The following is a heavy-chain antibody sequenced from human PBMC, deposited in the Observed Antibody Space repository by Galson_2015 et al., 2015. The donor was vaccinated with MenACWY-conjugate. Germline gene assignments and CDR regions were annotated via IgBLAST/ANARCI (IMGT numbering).Heavy chain of an antibody. V-gene: IGHV2-5*02. CDR2: LCWDDGG. D-gene: IGHD5-12*01. CDR1: GFSLPSTGEG. CDR3: AHGGYDFGHFDY. Sequence: PALVKPTQTLTLTCTFFGFSLPSTGEGVGWIRQPPGKALERLAFLCWDDGGRCSPSLKSRPTITKDTSRNQVVLTLANMDHVDTGTYFCAHGGYDFGHFDYWGQGSLVTVSS. J-gene: IGHJ4*02.